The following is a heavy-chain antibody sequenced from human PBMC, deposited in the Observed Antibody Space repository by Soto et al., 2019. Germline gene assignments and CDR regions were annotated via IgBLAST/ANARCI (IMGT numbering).Heavy chain of an antibody. V-gene: IGHV6-1*01. Sequence: PSQTLSLTCAISGDNVSSNIAAWNWIRQSPSRGLEWLARTYYRSRWYNDYAVSVRSRITVNPDTSKNQFSLQLTSVTPEDTAVYYCAGTTSHHWLYMDVWGKGATVTVSS. CDR2: TYYRSRWYN. CDR3: AGTTSHHWLYMDV. CDR1: GDNVSSNIAA. J-gene: IGHJ6*03. D-gene: IGHD1-7*01.